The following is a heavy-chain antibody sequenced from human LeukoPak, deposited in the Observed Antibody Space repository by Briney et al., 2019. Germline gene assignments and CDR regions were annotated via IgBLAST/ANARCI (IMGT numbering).Heavy chain of an antibody. D-gene: IGHD4-11*01. Sequence: ASVKVSCKASGYHFPTYRINWVRQAPGQGLEWMGCVTTNNGNTNYAQKFKGRVTMTTDTATRTVYMELGRLRSDDTALYYCAGDVYSTYVSPTYWGQGTLVTVSS. J-gene: IGHJ4*02. CDR3: AGDVYSTYVSPTY. V-gene: IGHV1-18*01. CDR1: GYHFPTYR. CDR2: VTTNNGNT.